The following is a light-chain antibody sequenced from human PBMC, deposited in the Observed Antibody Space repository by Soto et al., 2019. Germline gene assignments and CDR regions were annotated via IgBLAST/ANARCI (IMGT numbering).Light chain of an antibody. Sequence: QSALTQPASVSGSRGQSITISCTGTSSDVGGYNYVSWYQQHPGKAPKLMIYEVSNRPSGVSNRFSGSKSGNTASLTISGLQAEDEADYYCSSYTSISTHVVFGGGTKVTVL. J-gene: IGLJ2*01. CDR1: SSDVGGYNY. V-gene: IGLV2-14*01. CDR2: EVS. CDR3: SSYTSISTHVV.